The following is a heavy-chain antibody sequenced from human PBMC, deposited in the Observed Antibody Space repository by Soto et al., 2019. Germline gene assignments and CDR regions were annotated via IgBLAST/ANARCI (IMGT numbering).Heavy chain of an antibody. Sequence: GASVKVSCKASGYTFTGYAMHWVRQAPGQRLEWMGWINAGNGNTGYAQKFQGRVTMTRNTSISTAYMELSSLRSEDTAVYYCAKGPIAAAGTGYLRYWGQGTLVTVSS. V-gene: IGHV1-3*01. CDR3: AKGPIAAAGTGYLRY. CDR1: GYTFTGYA. J-gene: IGHJ4*02. D-gene: IGHD6-13*01. CDR2: INAGNGNT.